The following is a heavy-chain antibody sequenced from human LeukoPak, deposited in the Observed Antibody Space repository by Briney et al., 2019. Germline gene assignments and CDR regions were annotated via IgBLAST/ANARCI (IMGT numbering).Heavy chain of an antibody. D-gene: IGHD3-9*01. CDR2: ISSSGGST. CDR3: AKSKRDVLTGYYFDD. V-gene: IGHV3-23*01. J-gene: IGHJ4*02. Sequence: GGSLRLSCAASGFTFSSYAMSWVRQTPGKGLEWVSGISSSGGSTYYPESVKGRFTISRDNSKNTLYLQMNGLRAEDTAVYTCAKSKRDVLTGYYFDDWGQGTLVTVSS. CDR1: GFTFSSYA.